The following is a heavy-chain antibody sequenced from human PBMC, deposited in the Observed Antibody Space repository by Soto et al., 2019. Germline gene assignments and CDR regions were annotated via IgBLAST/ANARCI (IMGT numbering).Heavy chain of an antibody. V-gene: IGHV1-8*01. CDR3: ARGLQDSDYDILTGYYTQEGAYYMDV. D-gene: IGHD3-9*01. J-gene: IGHJ6*03. CDR2: MNPNSGNT. CDR1: GYTFTSYD. Sequence: QVQLVQSGAEVKKPGASVKVSCKASGYTFTSYDINWVRQATGQGLEWMGWMNPNSGNTGYAQKFQGRVTMTRNTSISTAYMELSSLRSEDTAVYYCARGLQDSDYDILTGYYTQEGAYYMDVWGKGTTVTVSS.